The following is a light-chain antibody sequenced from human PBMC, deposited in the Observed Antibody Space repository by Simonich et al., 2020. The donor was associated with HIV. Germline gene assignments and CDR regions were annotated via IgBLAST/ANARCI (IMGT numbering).Light chain of an antibody. J-gene: IGLJ3*02. Sequence: NFMLTQPHFVSESPGKTVTISCTRSSGSIASNYVQWYQQRPGSAPTTVLYEDNQRPSGVPDRFSGSIDSSSNSASLTISGLKTEDEADYYCQSYDSSNHWVFGGGTKLTVL. CDR3: QSYDSSNHWV. CDR1: SGSIASNY. CDR2: EDN. V-gene: IGLV6-57*03.